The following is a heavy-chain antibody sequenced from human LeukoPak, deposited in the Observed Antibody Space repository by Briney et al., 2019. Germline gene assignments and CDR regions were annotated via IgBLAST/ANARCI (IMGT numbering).Heavy chain of an antibody. J-gene: IGHJ4*02. CDR3: ARVDGYSSSWPHNY. CDR2: IYSGGST. D-gene: IGHD6-13*01. Sequence: PGGSLRLSCAASGFTVSSNYMSWVRQARGKGLEWVSVIYSGGSTYYADSVKGRFTISRDNSKNTLYLQMNSLRAEDTAVYYCARVDGYSSSWPHNYWGQGTLVTVSS. CDR1: GFTVSSNY. V-gene: IGHV3-53*01.